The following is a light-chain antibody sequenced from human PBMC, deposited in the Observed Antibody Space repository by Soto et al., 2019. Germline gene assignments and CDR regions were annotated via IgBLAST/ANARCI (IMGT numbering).Light chain of an antibody. J-gene: IGKJ1*01. CDR3: QQYGSSPLCT. V-gene: IGKV3-20*01. CDR2: GAS. Sequence: EIVLTQSPGTLSLSPGERATLSCRASQSVSSSYLAWYQQKPGQAPRLLIYGASSRATGIPDRFSGSGSGTDFPLTISRLEPEAFAVYYCQQYGSSPLCTFGQGTKVEI. CDR1: QSVSSSY.